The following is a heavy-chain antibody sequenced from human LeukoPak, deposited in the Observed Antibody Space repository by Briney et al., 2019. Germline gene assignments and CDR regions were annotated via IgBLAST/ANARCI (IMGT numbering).Heavy chain of an antibody. J-gene: IGHJ1*01. D-gene: IGHD6-13*01. CDR1: GYFISSGYY. Sequence: SETLSLTCTVSGYFISSGYYWGWIRQPPGKGLEWIGSIYHSGSTHYNPSLKSRVTISVDTSKNQFSLKLSSVTAADTAVYYCARRGARYSSSWAPQYFQHWGQGTLVTVSS. CDR2: IYHSGST. CDR3: ARRGARYSSSWAPQYFQH. V-gene: IGHV4-38-2*02.